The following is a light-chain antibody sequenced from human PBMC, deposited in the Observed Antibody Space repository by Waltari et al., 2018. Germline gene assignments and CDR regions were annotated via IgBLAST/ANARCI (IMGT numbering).Light chain of an antibody. V-gene: IGLV1-47*01. CDR3: AAWDDSLSGLV. CDR2: RNN. Sequence: QSVLTQPPSASGTPGQRVTIPCSGSSSNIRSNYVYWYQQPPGTTPKLLIHRNNQRPSGVPDRFSGAKSGTSASLAISGIRSEDEADYYCAAWDDSLSGLVFGTGTKVTVL. CDR1: SSNIRSNY. J-gene: IGLJ1*01.